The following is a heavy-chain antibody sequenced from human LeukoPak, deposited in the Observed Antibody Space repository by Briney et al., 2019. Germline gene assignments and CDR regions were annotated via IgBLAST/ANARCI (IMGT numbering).Heavy chain of an antibody. V-gene: IGHV4-4*07. CDR3: ARGGKATVVTM. D-gene: IGHD4-23*01. CDR2: IYSSGST. J-gene: IGHJ4*02. CDR1: GGSINSYY. Sequence: SETLSLTCTVSGGSINSYYWSWIRQPAGRGLEWIGRIYSSGSTNYNPSLKSRVSMSVDTSKNQFSLKLTSVTAADTAVYYCARGGKATVVTMWGQGILVTVSS.